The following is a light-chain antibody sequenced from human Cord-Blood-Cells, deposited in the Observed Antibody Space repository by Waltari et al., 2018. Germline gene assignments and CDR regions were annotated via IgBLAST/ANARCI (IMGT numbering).Light chain of an antibody. V-gene: IGLV2-14*01. Sequence: QSALTQPASVSGSPGQSLTISCTGTSSDDGGYNSVYWYQQHPGKTPKLMTYDVSKRPSGFSNRFSGSKSGNTASLTISGLQAEDEADYYCSSYTSSSTWVFGGGTKLTVL. CDR3: SSYTSSSTWV. CDR1: SSDDGGYNS. CDR2: DVS. J-gene: IGLJ3*02.